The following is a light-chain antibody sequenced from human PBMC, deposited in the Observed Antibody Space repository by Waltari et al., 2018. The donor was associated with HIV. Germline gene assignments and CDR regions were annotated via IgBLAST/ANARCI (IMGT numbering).Light chain of an antibody. J-gene: IGLJ1*01. Sequence: QSVLTQPPSASGAPGQRLTISCSGSSSNIGINPLSWNQQLPGTATKVLIYFNNLRPSGVPDRFSGSKSGTSAYLAITGLQSEDEADYYCGTWDDSLNAYVFGTGTTVTVL. CDR2: FNN. CDR1: SSNIGINP. V-gene: IGLV1-44*01. CDR3: GTWDDSLNAYV.